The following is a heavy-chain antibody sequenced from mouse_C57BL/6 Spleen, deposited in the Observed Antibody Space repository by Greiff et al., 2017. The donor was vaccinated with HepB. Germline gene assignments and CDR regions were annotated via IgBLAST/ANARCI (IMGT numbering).Heavy chain of an antibody. CDR1: GFTFSSYT. CDR3: ARLYFDY. V-gene: IGHV5-9*01. J-gene: IGHJ2*01. Sequence: EVQRVESGGGLVKPGGSLKLSCAASGFTFSSYTMSWVRQTPEKRLEWVATISGGGNTYYPDSVKGRFTISRDNAKNTLYLQMSSLRSEDTALYYCARLYFDYWGQGTTLTVSS. CDR2: ISGGGNT.